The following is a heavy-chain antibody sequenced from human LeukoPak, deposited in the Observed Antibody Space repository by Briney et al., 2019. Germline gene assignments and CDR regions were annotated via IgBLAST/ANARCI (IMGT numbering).Heavy chain of an antibody. CDR3: ARDKAVAGSYAFDI. CDR2: IYYSGST. D-gene: IGHD6-19*01. Sequence: SETLSLTCTVSGGSISSSSYYWGWIRQPPGKGLEWIGSIYYSGSTYYNPSLKSRVTISVDTSKNQFSLKLSSVTAADTAVYYCARDKAVAGSYAFDIWGQGTMVTVSS. J-gene: IGHJ3*02. CDR1: GGSISSSSYY. V-gene: IGHV4-39*07.